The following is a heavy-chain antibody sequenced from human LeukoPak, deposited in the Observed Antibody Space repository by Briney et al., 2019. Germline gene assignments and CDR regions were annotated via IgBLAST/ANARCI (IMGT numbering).Heavy chain of an antibody. J-gene: IGHJ6*03. Sequence: PSETLSLTCTVSGDSVSSRSSYWGWIRQPPGKGLEWIGYIYYSGSTNYNPSLKSRVTISVDTSKNQFSLKLSSVTAAGTAVYYCARDRKATVTTFRDYYYYMDVWGKGTTVTVSS. CDR2: IYYSGST. CDR1: GDSVSSRSSY. D-gene: IGHD4-11*01. V-gene: IGHV4-61*01. CDR3: ARDRKATVTTFRDYYYYMDV.